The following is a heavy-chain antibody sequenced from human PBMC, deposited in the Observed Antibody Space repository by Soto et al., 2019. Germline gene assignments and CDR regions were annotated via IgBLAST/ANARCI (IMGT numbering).Heavy chain of an antibody. V-gene: IGHV4-4*07. CDR3: ARVQSRYGYCFDP. CDR2: FESSGSS. D-gene: IGHD2-2*03. CDR1: GDSITSYY. Sequence: SETLSLTCTVSGDSITSYYWSWIRQPAGKGLEWIGRFESSGSSDYNPSLMSRVTMSVDRSKKQFSLRLSAVTAADTAVYYCARVQSRYGYCFDPWGQGILVTVSS. J-gene: IGHJ5*02.